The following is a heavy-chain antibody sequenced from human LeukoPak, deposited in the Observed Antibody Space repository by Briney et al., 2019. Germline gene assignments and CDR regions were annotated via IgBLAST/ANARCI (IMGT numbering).Heavy chain of an antibody. V-gene: IGHV3-21*01. CDR1: GFTFSSYS. CDR2: ISSSSSYI. CDR3: ARDPAWGTMVRGPQAGDAFDI. J-gene: IGHJ3*02. D-gene: IGHD3-10*01. Sequence: GGSLRLSCAASGFTFSSYSMNWVRQAPGKGLEWVSSISSSSSYIYYADSVKGRFTISRDNAKNSLYLQMNSLRAEDTAVYYCARDPAWGTMVRGPQAGDAFDIWGQGTMVTVSS.